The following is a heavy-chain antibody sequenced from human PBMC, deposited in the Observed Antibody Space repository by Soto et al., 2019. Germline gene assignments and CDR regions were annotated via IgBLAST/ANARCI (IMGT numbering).Heavy chain of an antibody. Sequence: SQTLSLTCAISGDSVSSNSAAWNWITPSPSRGLEWLGRTYYRSKWYNDYAVSVKSRITINPDTSKNQFSLQLNSVTPGDTAVYYCAIHPYVFCSGYYTTFVYWYPGTLRTV. CDR1: GDSVSSNSAA. CDR2: TYYRSKWYN. J-gene: IGHJ4*02. V-gene: IGHV6-1*01. D-gene: IGHD3-3*01. CDR3: AIHPYVFCSGYYTTFVY.